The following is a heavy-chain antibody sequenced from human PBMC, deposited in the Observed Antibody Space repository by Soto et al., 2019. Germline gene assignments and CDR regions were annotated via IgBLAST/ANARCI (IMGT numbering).Heavy chain of an antibody. J-gene: IGHJ4*02. Sequence: KASETLSLTCTVSGGSVSSGSYYWTWIRQPPGKGLEWIGYTYYSGSTNYNPSLRSRVAMSVDTSKNQFSLKLSSVTDADTAVYYCARDIRGCSRDLDFWGQGTLVTVSS. CDR2: TYYSGST. CDR3: ARDIRGCSRDLDF. D-gene: IGHD5-18*01. V-gene: IGHV4-61*01. CDR1: GGSVSSGSYY.